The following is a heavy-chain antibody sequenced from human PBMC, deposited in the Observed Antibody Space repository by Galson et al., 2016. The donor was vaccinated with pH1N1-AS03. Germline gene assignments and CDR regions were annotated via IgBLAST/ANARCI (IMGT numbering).Heavy chain of an antibody. CDR1: GFTFSSYG. J-gene: IGHJ4*02. CDR3: ARGQGYNSGYFDTDY. CDR2: IWYDGSNK. D-gene: IGHD3-22*01. Sequence: SLRLSCAASGFTFSSYGMHWVRQTPGKGLEWVAVIWYDGSNKYYADSVKGRFTISRDNPKNTLYLQMSSLRAEDTAVYYCARGQGYNSGYFDTDYWGRGTLVTVSS. V-gene: IGHV3-33*01.